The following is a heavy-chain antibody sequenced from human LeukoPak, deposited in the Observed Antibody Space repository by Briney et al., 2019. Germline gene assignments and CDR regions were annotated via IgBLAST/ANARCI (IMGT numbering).Heavy chain of an antibody. CDR2: IYSGGNT. J-gene: IGHJ4*02. Sequence: PGGSLGLSCTVSGFPVSINSMSWVRQAPGKGLEWVSFIYSGGNTHYSDSVKGRFTISRDSSKNTLYLQMNSLRAEDTAVYYCARRAGEYSHPYDYWGQGTLVTVSS. CDR3: ARRAGEYSHPYDY. V-gene: IGHV3-53*01. D-gene: IGHD4-17*01. CDR1: GFPVSINS.